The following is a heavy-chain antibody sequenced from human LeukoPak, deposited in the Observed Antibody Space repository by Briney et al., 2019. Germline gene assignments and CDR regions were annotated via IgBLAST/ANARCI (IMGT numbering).Heavy chain of an antibody. CDR3: AKREEGLQFSY. V-gene: IGHV3-30*02. Sequence: GGSLRLSCAASGFTFSLYGMHWVRQAPGKGLEWVAFIRYDGSNEYYADSVKGRFTISRDNFKNTLHLQMNSLRAEDTAVYYCAKREEGLQFSYWGQGTLVTVSS. D-gene: IGHD5-24*01. CDR2: IRYDGSNE. CDR1: GFTFSLYG. J-gene: IGHJ4*02.